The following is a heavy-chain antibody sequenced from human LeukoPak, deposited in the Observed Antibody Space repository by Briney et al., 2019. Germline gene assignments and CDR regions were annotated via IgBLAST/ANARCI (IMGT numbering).Heavy chain of an antibody. V-gene: IGHV1-18*01. CDR1: GYTFTSYG. CDR3: ARDIGYYDSSGYYDY. J-gene: IGHJ4*02. Sequence: ASVKVSCKASGYTFTSYGISWARQAPGQGLEWMGWISAYNGNTNYAQKLQGRVTMTTDTSTSTAYMELRSLRSDDTAVYYCARDIGYYDSSGYYDYWGQGTLVTVSS. CDR2: ISAYNGNT. D-gene: IGHD3-22*01.